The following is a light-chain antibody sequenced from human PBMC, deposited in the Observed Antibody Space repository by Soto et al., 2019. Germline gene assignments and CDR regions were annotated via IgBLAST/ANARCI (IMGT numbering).Light chain of an antibody. CDR1: TLISGSH. V-gene: IGKV3-20*01. CDR3: HQYGSSPRT. J-gene: IGKJ1*01. CDR2: GAS. Sequence: EIVLTQSPGTLSLSRGERATLSCRASTLISGSHLALYQQKPGQAPRRLIFGASNRATGIPDRFSGSGSGTDFTLTASRLKPGDYAVDDCHQYGSSPRTFGQGTNVDIK.